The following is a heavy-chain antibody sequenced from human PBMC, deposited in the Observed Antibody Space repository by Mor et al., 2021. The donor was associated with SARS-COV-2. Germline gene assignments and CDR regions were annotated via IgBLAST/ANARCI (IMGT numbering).Heavy chain of an antibody. CDR3: ARGIRVVHTWYFDL. D-gene: IGHD3-3*01. V-gene: IGHV1-18*01. J-gene: IGHJ2*01. Sequence: TYARNFKGRVTMTADTTTSTAYLELRSLTSDDTAVYYCARGIRVVHTWYFDLWGRGTLVTVSS.